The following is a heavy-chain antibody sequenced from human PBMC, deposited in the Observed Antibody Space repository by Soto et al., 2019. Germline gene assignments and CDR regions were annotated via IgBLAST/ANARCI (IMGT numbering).Heavy chain of an antibody. V-gene: IGHV4-59*08. CDR2: IYYSGST. D-gene: IGHD4-17*01. CDR3: ARRYGEYYYYYMDV. J-gene: IGHJ6*03. CDR1: GGSISSYY. Sequence: PSETLSLTCTVSGGSISSYYWSWIRQPPGKGLEWIGYIYYSGSTNYNPSLKSRVTISVDTSKNQFSLKLSSVTAADTAVYYCARRYGEYYYYYMDVWGKGTKVTVSS.